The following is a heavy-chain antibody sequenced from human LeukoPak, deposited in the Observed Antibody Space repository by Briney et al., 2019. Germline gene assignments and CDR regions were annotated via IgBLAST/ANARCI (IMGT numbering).Heavy chain of an antibody. V-gene: IGHV5-51*01. CDR3: ARLRLFESVDV. D-gene: IGHD3-16*01. J-gene: IGHJ6*04. CDR1: GYSLTSYL. Sequence: GESLKISCKCSGYSLTSYLIGWVRQMPGKGLEWMGVIYPGYSDTSYSPSFQGQVTIAADKSLSPAYLQWSSLKPSDTAMYYCARLRLFESVDVWGKGTTVTVSS. CDR2: IYPGYSDT.